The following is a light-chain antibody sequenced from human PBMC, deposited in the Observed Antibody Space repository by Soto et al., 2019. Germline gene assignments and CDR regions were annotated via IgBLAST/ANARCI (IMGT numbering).Light chain of an antibody. V-gene: IGKV3-20*01. CDR1: QSVSSNF. CDR3: QQYASSPIT. CDR2: VAS. Sequence: EIVLTQSPGTLSLSPGERATLSRRASQSVSSNFLAWYQQKSGQAPRLLIYVASSRATGIPGRFSGSGSGTDFTLTISRLEPEDFAVYYCQQYASSPITFGQGTRLEIK. J-gene: IGKJ5*01.